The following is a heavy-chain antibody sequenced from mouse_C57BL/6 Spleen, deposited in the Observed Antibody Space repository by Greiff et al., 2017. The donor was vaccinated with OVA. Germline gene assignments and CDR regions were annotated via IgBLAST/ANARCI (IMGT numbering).Heavy chain of an antibody. V-gene: IGHV1-39*01. CDR2: INPNYGIT. CDR3: ASPYYSNYYAMDY. CDR1: GYSFTDYN. Sequence: EVHLVESGPELVKPGASVKISCKASGYSFTDYNMNWVKQSNGKSLEWIGVINPNYGITSYNQKFKGKATLTVDQSSSTAYMQLNSLTSEDAAVYYCASPYYSNYYAMDYWGQGTSVTVSS. J-gene: IGHJ4*01. D-gene: IGHD2-5*01.